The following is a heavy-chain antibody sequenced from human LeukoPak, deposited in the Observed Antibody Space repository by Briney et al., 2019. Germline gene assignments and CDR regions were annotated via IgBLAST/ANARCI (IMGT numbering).Heavy chain of an antibody. J-gene: IGHJ4*02. V-gene: IGHV3-21*01. CDR2: ISSSSSYI. CDR3: ARDYYYDSRAFDY. CDR1: GFTFSSYS. Sequence: GGSLRLSCAASGFTFSSYSMNWVRQAPGKGLEWVSSISSSSSYIYYADSVEGRFTISRDNAKNSLYLQMNSLRAEGTAVYYCARDYYYDSRAFDYWGQGTLVTVSS. D-gene: IGHD3-22*01.